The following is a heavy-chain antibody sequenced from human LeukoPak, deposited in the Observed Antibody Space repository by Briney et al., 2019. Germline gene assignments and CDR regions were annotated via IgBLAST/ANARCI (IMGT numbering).Heavy chain of an antibody. D-gene: IGHD2-15*01. CDR3: ARDFSSDHY. J-gene: IGHJ4*02. CDR2: ISWNSGSI. Sequence: GGSLRLSCAAPGFTFSSYSMNWVRQAPGKGLEWVSGISWNSGSIGYADSVKGRFTISRDNAKNSLYLQMNSLRAEDTAVYYCARDFSSDHYWGQGTLVTVSS. CDR1: GFTFSSYS. V-gene: IGHV3-21*04.